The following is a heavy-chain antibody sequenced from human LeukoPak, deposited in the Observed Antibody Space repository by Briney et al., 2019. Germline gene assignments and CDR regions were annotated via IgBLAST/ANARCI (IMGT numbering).Heavy chain of an antibody. CDR1: EFTFSSYG. J-gene: IGHJ4*02. CDR3: ARPRWLDSNPYFDY. V-gene: IGHV3-30*03. Sequence: GGSLRLSCAGSEFTFSSYGMHWVRQAPGKGLEWVALISYDGSKKDYADSVRGRFTISRDNSKKTLYLQMNSLRPEDTAVYYCARPRWLDSNPYFDYWGQGTLVTVSS. D-gene: IGHD6-19*01. CDR2: ISYDGSKK.